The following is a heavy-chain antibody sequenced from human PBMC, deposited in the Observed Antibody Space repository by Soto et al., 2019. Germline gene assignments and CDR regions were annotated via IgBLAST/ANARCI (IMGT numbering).Heavy chain of an antibody. V-gene: IGHV3-21*01. CDR2: ISSSSSYI. CDR1: CFPFSSYS. J-gene: IGHJ4*02. Sequence: XESLSTSSAASCFPFSSYSMNWVGQAPGKGLEWVSSISSSSSYIYYADSVKGRFTISRDNAKNSLYLQMNSLRAEDTAVYYCERDPRYSSSSFDYWGQGSLVTVSS. CDR3: ERDPRYSSSSFDY. D-gene: IGHD6-6*01.